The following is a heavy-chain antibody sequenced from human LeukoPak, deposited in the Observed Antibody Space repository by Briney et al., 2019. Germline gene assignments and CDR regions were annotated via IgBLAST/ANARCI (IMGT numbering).Heavy chain of an antibody. CDR1: GFTFSHYG. Sequence: GRSLRLSCAASGFTFSHYGMHWVRQAPGKGLEWVAVISYDGSNKYYADSVKGRFTISKDSSKNTLYLQMNSLRAEDTALYYCARGTYYYDSSGYRGFDYWGQGTLVTVSS. CDR3: ARGTYYYDSSGYRGFDY. CDR2: ISYDGSNK. D-gene: IGHD3-22*01. J-gene: IGHJ4*02. V-gene: IGHV3-30*03.